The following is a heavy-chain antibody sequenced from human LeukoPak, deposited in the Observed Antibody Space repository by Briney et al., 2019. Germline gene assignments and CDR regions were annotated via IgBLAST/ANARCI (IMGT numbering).Heavy chain of an antibody. J-gene: IGHJ4*02. CDR3: ARHRYYGSGPFDY. D-gene: IGHD3-10*01. CDR2: INHSGST. V-gene: IGHV4-34*01. Sequence: SETLSLTCAVYGGSFSGYYWSWIRQPPGKGLEWIGEINHSGSTNYNPSLKSRVTISVDTSKNQFSLKLSSVTAADTAVYYCARHRYYGSGPFDYWGQGTLVTVSS. CDR1: GGSFSGYY.